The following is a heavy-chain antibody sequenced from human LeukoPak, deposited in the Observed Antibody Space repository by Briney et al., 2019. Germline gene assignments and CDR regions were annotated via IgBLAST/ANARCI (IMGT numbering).Heavy chain of an antibody. J-gene: IGHJ4*02. D-gene: IGHD6-13*01. CDR2: IKQDGSEK. Sequence: GGSLRLSCAASGFTFSSYWMSWVRQAPGKGLEWVANIKQDGSEKYYVDSVKGRFTISRDNAKNSLYLQIDSLRVEDTAVYYCARDLSSYYYSDFWGQGTLVTVSS. V-gene: IGHV3-7*01. CDR1: GFTFSSYW. CDR3: ARDLSSYYYSDF.